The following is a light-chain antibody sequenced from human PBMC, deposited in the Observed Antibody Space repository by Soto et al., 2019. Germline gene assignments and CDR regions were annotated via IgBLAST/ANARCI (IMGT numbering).Light chain of an antibody. J-gene: IGKJ4*01. Sequence: DIQMTQSPSSLSASVGDRVTITCRASQGIGNDLGWYQQKPGNAPKRLIYAASSLQSGVPSRFSGSESGTEFTLTISSLQPEDFATYYWQQYNSYPLTFGGGTKVEV. V-gene: IGKV1-17*01. CDR1: QGIGND. CDR3: QQYNSYPLT. CDR2: AAS.